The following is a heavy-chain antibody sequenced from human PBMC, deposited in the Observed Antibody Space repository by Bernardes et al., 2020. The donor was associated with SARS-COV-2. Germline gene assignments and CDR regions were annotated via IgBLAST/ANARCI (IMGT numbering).Heavy chain of an antibody. Sequence: GSLRLSCAASVFPFSGYWMHWVRPGPGKGLVWVSRIFPDGTTAYADSVKGRFTISRDNAKNTLYLQMNNLRAEDTAIYYCSRDFRFTPDYWGQGALVTVSS. V-gene: IGHV3-74*01. CDR1: VFPFSGYW. CDR3: SRDFRFTPDY. CDR2: IFPDGTT. J-gene: IGHJ4*02.